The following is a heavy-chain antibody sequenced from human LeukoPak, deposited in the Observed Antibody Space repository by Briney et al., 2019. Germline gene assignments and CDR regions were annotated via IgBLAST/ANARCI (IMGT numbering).Heavy chain of an antibody. CDR2: IYYSGST. CDR1: GGSISSHY. J-gene: IGHJ4*02. V-gene: IGHV4-59*11. Sequence: KPSETLSLTCTVSGGSISSHYWSWIRQPPGKGLEWIGYIYYSGSTNYNPSLKSRVTISVDTSKNQVSLKLSSVTAADTAVYYCARDTTYYFDYWGQGTLVTVSS. D-gene: IGHD1-1*01. CDR3: ARDTTYYFDY.